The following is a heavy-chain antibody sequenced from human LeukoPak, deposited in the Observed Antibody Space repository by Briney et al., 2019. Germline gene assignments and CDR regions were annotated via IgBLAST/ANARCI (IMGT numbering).Heavy chain of an antibody. CDR1: GFTFSSYS. V-gene: IGHV3-21*01. CDR2: ISSSSSYI. CDR3: ARVLLRYFDGLSGY. J-gene: IGHJ4*02. Sequence: GGSLRLSCAASGFTFSSYSMNWVRHAPGKGLEWVSSISSSSSYIYYADSVKGRFTISRDNAKNSLYLQMNSLRAEDTAVYYSARVLLRYFDGLSGYWGQGTLVTVSS. D-gene: IGHD3-9*01.